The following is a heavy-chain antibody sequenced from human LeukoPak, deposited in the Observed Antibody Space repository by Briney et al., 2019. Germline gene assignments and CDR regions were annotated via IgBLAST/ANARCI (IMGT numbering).Heavy chain of an antibody. CDR3: ARGLRVFWSALSN. Sequence: ASVKVSCKASRYTFASYDINWVRQATGQGLEWMGWMNPNSGNTGYAQKFQGRVTITRNTSISTAYMELSSLRSEDTAVYYCARGLRVFWSALSNWGQGTLVTVSS. CDR1: RYTFASYD. CDR2: MNPNSGNT. J-gene: IGHJ4*02. D-gene: IGHD3-3*01. V-gene: IGHV1-8*03.